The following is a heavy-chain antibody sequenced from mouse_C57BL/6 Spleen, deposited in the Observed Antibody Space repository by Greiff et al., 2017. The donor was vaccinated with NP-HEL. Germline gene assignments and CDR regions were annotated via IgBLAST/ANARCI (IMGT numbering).Heavy chain of an antibody. D-gene: IGHD1-1*01. Sequence: VQLQQPGAELVKPGASVKLSCKASGYTFTSYWMHWVKQRPGRGLEWIGRIDPNSGGTKYNEKFKSKATLTVDKPSSTAYMQLSSLTSEDSAVYYCARALITTVVAWYFDVWGTGTTVTVSS. CDR3: ARALITTVVAWYFDV. V-gene: IGHV1-72*01. J-gene: IGHJ1*03. CDR2: IDPNSGGT. CDR1: GYTFTSYW.